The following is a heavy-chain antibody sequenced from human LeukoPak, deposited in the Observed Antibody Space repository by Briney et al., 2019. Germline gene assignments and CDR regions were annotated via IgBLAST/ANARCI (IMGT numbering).Heavy chain of an antibody. Sequence: PGGSLRLSCAASGLAFSAYWMSWVRQAPGKGLEWVAFIRYDGSNEYYADSVKGRFTISRDNSKNTLYLQMNSLRAEDTAVYYCAKDQPTGTDYYYYYMDVWGKGTTVTVSS. CDR3: AKDQPTGTDYYYYYMDV. CDR1: GLAFSAYW. V-gene: IGHV3-30*02. J-gene: IGHJ6*03. D-gene: IGHD4-17*01. CDR2: IRYDGSNE.